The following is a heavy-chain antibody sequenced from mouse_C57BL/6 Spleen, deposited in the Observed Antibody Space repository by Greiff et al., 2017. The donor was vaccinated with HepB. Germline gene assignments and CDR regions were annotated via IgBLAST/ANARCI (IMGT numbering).Heavy chain of an antibody. CDR3: ARSYDSSSFDY. D-gene: IGHD1-1*01. CDR2: INPSSGYT. CDR1: GYTFTSYT. Sequence: VQLVESGAELARPGASVKMSCKASGYTFTSYTMHWVKQRPGQGLEWIGYINPSSGYTKYNQKFKDKATLTADKSSSTAYMQLSSLTSEDSAVYYCARSYDSSSFDYWGQGTTLTVSS. V-gene: IGHV1-4*01. J-gene: IGHJ2*01.